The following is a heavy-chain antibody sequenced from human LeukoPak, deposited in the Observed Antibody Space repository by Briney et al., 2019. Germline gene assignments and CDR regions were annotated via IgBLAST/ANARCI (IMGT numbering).Heavy chain of an antibody. Sequence: PGGSLRLSCAASGFTFSSYEMNWVRQAPGKGLEWVAVTSYDGTNKYYADSVKGRFTISRDNSKNTLYLQMNSLRAEDTAVYYCARDAPRARIAAAGTPPGYWGQGTLVTVSS. V-gene: IGHV3-30*04. CDR3: ARDAPRARIAAAGTPPGY. CDR1: GFTFSSYE. D-gene: IGHD6-13*01. J-gene: IGHJ4*02. CDR2: TSYDGTNK.